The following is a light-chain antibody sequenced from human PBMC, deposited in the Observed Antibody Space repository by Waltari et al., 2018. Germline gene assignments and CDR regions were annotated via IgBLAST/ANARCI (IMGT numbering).Light chain of an antibody. CDR3: QQYYSYWT. J-gene: IGKJ1*01. CDR2: DAS. V-gene: IGKV1-5*01. CDR1: QSITKV. Sequence: DIQMTQSPSTLSASVGDRVTITCRASQSITKVLAWYQQKPGKAPKFLIFDASSLESGVPSRFSGSGSGTEFTLTISSLQPDDFATYYCQQYYSYWTFGQGTKVDI.